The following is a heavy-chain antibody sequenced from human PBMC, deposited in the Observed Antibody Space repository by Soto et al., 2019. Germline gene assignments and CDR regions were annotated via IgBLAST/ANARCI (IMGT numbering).Heavy chain of an antibody. Sequence: QVQLVESGGGVVQPGRSLRLSCAASGFTFSIYGMHWVRQAPGKGLEWVAVISYDGSNKYYEDSVKGRFTISRDNSKNTLYLQMNSLRAEDTAVYYCAKDLRLLLSYPDDAFEIWGQGTMVTISS. CDR3: AKDLRLLLSYPDDAFEI. CDR1: GFTFSIYG. J-gene: IGHJ3*02. CDR2: ISYDGSNK. V-gene: IGHV3-30*18. D-gene: IGHD3-22*01.